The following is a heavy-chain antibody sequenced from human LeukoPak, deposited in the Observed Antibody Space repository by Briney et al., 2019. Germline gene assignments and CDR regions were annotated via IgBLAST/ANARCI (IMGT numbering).Heavy chain of an antibody. D-gene: IGHD6-19*01. J-gene: IGHJ5*02. CDR2: ISYDGSNK. CDR1: GFTFSSYG. CDR3: AKCRRYSSGWCNWLAP. V-gene: IGHV3-30*18. Sequence: GRSLRLSWAASGFTFSSYGMHWVGQAPGKGLEGVAVISYDGSNKYYADSVKGRFTISRDNSKNTLYLQLNGLGVEDTAVYFCAKCRRYSSGWCNWLAPWGQGTQVTVSS.